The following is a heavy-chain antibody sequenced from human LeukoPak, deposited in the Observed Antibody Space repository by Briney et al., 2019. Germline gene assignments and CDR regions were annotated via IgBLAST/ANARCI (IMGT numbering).Heavy chain of an antibody. CDR3: ARMGPGGRAPLNDY. CDR1: GGSISSYY. D-gene: IGHD1-14*01. Sequence: SETLSLTCTVSGGSISSYYWSWIRQPPGKGLEWIGYIYYSGSTNYNPSLRSRVTISVDTSKNQFSLKLSSVTAADTAVYYCARMGPGGRAPLNDYWGQGTLVTVSS. V-gene: IGHV4-59*08. J-gene: IGHJ4*02. CDR2: IYYSGST.